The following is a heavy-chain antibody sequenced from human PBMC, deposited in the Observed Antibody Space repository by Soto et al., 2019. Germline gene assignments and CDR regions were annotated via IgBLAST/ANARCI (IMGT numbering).Heavy chain of an antibody. CDR3: ARGIFGSGTANDY. J-gene: IGHJ4*02. D-gene: IGHD3-10*01. CDR1: GFTFSGSW. CDR2: INGGGSGT. V-gene: IGHV3-74*01. Sequence: EVQLVESGGGLVQPGGSLRLSCAASGFTFSGSWMHWVRQAPGKGLVWVSRINGGGSGTSYADFVKGRFTISRDDAKNTLFLQMNGLRAEDMAVYYCARGIFGSGTANDYWGQGTLVTVSS.